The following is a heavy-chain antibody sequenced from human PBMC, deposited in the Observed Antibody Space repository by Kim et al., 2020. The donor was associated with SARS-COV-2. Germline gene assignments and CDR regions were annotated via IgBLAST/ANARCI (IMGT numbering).Heavy chain of an antibody. CDR3: ARDMGSTAPELDY. D-gene: IGHD6-6*01. CDR2: IRYDGSKK. Sequence: GGSLRLSCAASGFTFSSYGMHWVRQAPGKGLEWVAVIRYDGSKKYYADAVEGRFTISKDNSKNTLFLQMNSLRAEDTAVYYCARDMGSTAPELDYWGQGT. J-gene: IGHJ4*02. CDR1: GFTFSSYG. V-gene: IGHV3-33*01.